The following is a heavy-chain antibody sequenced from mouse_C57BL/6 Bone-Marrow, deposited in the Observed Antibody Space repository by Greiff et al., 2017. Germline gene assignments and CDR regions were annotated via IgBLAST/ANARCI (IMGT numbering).Heavy chain of an antibody. CDR3: ARYGGAYGIFDY. D-gene: IGHD1-1*01. CDR1: GYTFTSYW. Sequence: QVQLQQPGAELVRPGSSVKLSCKASGYTFTSYWMHWVKQRPIQGLEWIGNIDPSDSETHYNQKFKDKATLTVDKSSSTAYMQLSSLTSEDSAVYYCARYGGAYGIFDYWGQGTTLTVSS. CDR2: IDPSDSET. V-gene: IGHV1-52*01. J-gene: IGHJ2*01.